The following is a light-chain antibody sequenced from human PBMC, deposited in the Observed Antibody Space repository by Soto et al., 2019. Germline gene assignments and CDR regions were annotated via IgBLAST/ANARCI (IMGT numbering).Light chain of an antibody. CDR1: SSDVGGYNY. CDR3: SSYISSSALEV. CDR2: AVS. J-gene: IGLJ1*01. Sequence: QSALTQPASVSGSPGQSITISCTGTSSDVGGYNYVSWYQHHPDKAPKLVIYAVSNRPSGVSNRFSGSKSGNTASLIISGLQAEDEADYYCSSYISSSALEVFGTGTKLTVL. V-gene: IGLV2-14*01.